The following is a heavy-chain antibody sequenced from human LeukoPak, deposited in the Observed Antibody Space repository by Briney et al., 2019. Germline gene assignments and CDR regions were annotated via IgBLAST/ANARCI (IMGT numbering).Heavy chain of an antibody. Sequence: GGSLRLSCAASGFTFSSYSMNWVRQAPGKGLEWVSSISSSSSYIYYADSVKGRFTISRDNAKNSLYLQMNSLRAEDTAVYYCARGYYDFWSGYSEPYYFDYWGQGTLVTVSS. CDR2: ISSSSSYI. V-gene: IGHV3-21*01. D-gene: IGHD3-3*01. CDR3: ARGYYDFWSGYSEPYYFDY. CDR1: GFTFSSYS. J-gene: IGHJ4*02.